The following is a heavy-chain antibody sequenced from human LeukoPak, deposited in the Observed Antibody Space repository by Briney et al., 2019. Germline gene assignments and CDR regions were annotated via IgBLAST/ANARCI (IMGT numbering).Heavy chain of an antibody. J-gene: IGHJ4*02. V-gene: IGHV3-30*02. CDR3: ARDLGGYSGSYDY. CDR1: GFTFSSYG. D-gene: IGHD1-26*01. CDR2: IRYDGSNK. Sequence: GGSLRLSCAASGFTFSSYGMHWVRQAPGKGLEWVAFIRYDGSNKYYTDSVKGRFTISRDNSKNTLYLQMNSLRAEDTAVYYCARDLGGYSGSYDYWGQGTLVAVSS.